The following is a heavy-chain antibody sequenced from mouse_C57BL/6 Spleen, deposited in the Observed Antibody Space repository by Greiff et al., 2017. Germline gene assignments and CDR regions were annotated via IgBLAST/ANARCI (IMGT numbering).Heavy chain of an antibody. V-gene: IGHV1-72*01. D-gene: IGHD2-4*01. CDR1: GYTFTSYW. J-gene: IGHJ3*01. CDR2: IDPNSGGT. Sequence: VQLQQSGAELVKPGASVKLSCKASGYTFTSYWMHWVKQRPGRGLEGIGRIDPNSGGTKYNEKFKSKATLTVDKPSSTAYMQLSSLTSEDSAVYYCARCDYDGAWFAYWGQGTLVTVSA. CDR3: ARCDYDGAWFAY.